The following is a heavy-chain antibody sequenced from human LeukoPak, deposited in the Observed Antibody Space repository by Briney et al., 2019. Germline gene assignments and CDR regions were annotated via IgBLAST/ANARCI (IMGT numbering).Heavy chain of an antibody. CDR3: ARGILKQWLGRPVYGMDV. Sequence: SVKVSCKASGGTFSSYAISWVRQAPGQGLEWMGGIIPIFGTANYAQKFQGRVTITADESTSTAYMELSSLRSEDTAMYYCARGILKQWLGRPVYGMDVWGQGTTVTVSS. CDR1: GGTFSSYA. D-gene: IGHD6-19*01. J-gene: IGHJ6*02. CDR2: IIPIFGTA. V-gene: IGHV1-69*01.